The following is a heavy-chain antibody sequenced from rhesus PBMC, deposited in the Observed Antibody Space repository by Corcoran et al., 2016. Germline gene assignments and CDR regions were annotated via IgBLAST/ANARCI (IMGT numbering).Heavy chain of an antibody. CDR1: GFTFSSYE. CDR2: ISESGGAI. V-gene: IGHV3-100*02. Sequence: DVQLVESGGGSVEPGGSLRLSCVASGFTFSSYEMHWVRQAPGKGLELFLVISESGGAIDYADTWKGRFTISIDNAKNSLFLQMNILRAEDTAVYYCTRSAAASFYGLDSWGQGVVVTVSS. J-gene: IGHJ6*01. D-gene: IGHD6-25*01. CDR3: TRSAAASFYGLDS.